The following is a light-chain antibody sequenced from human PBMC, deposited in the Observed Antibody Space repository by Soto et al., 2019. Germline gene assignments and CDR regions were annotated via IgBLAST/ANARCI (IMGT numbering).Light chain of an antibody. CDR1: SSDVGGYNS. V-gene: IGLV2-14*01. Sequence: SALTQPASLSGSPGQSIALSCPGTSSDVGGYNSVSWYQQYPGKAPKLMIHDVSNRPSGVSNRFSGSKSGNTASLTISGLQAEDEADYYCSSFTTSTSYVFGSGTKVTVL. CDR2: DVS. J-gene: IGLJ1*01. CDR3: SSFTTSTSYV.